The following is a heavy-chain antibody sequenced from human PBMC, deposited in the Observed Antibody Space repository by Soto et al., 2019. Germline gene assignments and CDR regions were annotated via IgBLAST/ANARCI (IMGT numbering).Heavy chain of an antibody. Sequence: ASVKVSCKASGFSFSDYFMHWVRQTAGQGLEWMGWMEPSTGRTGYAQKFQGRVTMTRDTSISTAYMELSRLRSDDTAVYYCARDLYPRYYYYGMDVWGQGTTVTVSS. J-gene: IGHJ6*02. CDR2: MEPSTGRT. CDR1: GFSFSDYF. V-gene: IGHV1-2*02. CDR3: ARDLYPRYYYYGMDV.